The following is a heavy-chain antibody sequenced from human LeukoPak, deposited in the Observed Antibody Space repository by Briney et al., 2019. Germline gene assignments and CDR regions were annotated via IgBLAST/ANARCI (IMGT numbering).Heavy chain of an antibody. CDR3: ARDRYSYGFSEFDY. V-gene: IGHV1-69*13. D-gene: IGHD5-18*01. Sequence: GASVKVSCKASGGTFISYAISWVRQAPGQGLEWMGGIIPIFGTANYAQKFQGRVTITADESTSTAYMELSSLRSEDTAVYYCARDRYSYGFSEFDYWGQGTLVTVSS. J-gene: IGHJ4*02. CDR1: GGTFISYA. CDR2: IIPIFGTA.